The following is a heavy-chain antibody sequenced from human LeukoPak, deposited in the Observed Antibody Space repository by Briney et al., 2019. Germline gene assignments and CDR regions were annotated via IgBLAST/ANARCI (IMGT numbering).Heavy chain of an antibody. CDR2: IGIAGNT. V-gene: IGHV3-13*01. CDR1: GFTFSNYE. D-gene: IGHD6-6*01. J-gene: IGHJ3*02. CDR3: VREGPLSSSDAFDI. Sequence: GGSLRLSCAASGFTFSNYEMHWVRLVLGKGLEWVSAIGIAGNTFYAGSVKGRFTISRENAENSFHLQMNSLGAGDTAVYYCVREGPLSSSDAFDIWGQGTMVTVSS.